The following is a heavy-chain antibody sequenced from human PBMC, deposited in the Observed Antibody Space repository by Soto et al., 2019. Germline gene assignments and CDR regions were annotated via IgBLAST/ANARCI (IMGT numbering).Heavy chain of an antibody. Sequence: GGSLRLSCAASGFTFSSYAMSWVRQAPGKGLEWVSAISGSGGSTYYADSVKGRFTISRDNSKNTLYLQMNSLRAEDTAVYYCAKDLGDFWSGYYSVYFDYWGQGTLVTVSS. D-gene: IGHD3-3*01. CDR3: AKDLGDFWSGYYSVYFDY. V-gene: IGHV3-23*01. CDR1: GFTFSSYA. CDR2: ISGSGGST. J-gene: IGHJ4*02.